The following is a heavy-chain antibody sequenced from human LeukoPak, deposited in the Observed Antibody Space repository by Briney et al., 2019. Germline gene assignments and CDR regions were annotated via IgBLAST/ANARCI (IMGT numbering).Heavy chain of an antibody. CDR3: ATSTVMNEYCLDY. D-gene: IGHD4-17*01. Sequence: PSETLSLTCTVSGGSISSSSYYWGWIRQPPGKGLEWIGSIYYSGSTYYNPSLKSRVTISVDTSKNQFSLKLSSVTAADTAVYYCATSTVMNEYCLDYWAQGTLVTVSS. CDR1: GGSISSSSYY. CDR2: IYYSGST. J-gene: IGHJ4*02. V-gene: IGHV4-39*01.